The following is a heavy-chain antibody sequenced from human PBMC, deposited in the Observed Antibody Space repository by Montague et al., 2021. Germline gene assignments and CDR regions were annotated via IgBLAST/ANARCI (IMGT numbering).Heavy chain of an antibody. CDR3: AREWSGFDL. D-gene: IGHD1-26*01. V-gene: IGHV4-59*12. CDR2: INSSGNT. CDR1: GDSITAYK. J-gene: IGHJ3*01. Sequence: SETLSLTCTVSGDSITAYKWTWLRQPPRTGLEWIVYINSSGNTNYNPSLKSRVTISVDTSRNQFALKVSSVTAADTAMYYCAREWSGFDLWGHGTMVTVSS.